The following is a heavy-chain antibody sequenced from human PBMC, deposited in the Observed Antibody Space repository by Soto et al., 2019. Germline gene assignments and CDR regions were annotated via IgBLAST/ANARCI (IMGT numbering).Heavy chain of an antibody. D-gene: IGHD3-10*01. CDR2: VRGDGGKT. J-gene: IGHJ4*02. CDR3: ARDPYYGAIDY. Sequence: GGSLRLSCAASGFTFTSYAMSWVRQAPGKGLEWVSAVRGDGGKTYYADSVKGRFTISRDNAKSSLYLQMNSLRAEDTAVYYCARDPYYGAIDYWGLGTLVTVSS. CDR1: GFTFTSYA. V-gene: IGHV3-21*01.